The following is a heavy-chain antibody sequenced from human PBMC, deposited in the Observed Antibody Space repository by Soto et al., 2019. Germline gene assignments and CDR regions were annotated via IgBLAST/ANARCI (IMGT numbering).Heavy chain of an antibody. Sequence: QVQLQESGPGLVRPSQTLSLSCSVTGGSLISGDYYWSWIRQHPGKGLEWIGYSFYSGSTYYNPSLRSRVIISVYTSKNQFFLKLNSVTAADTAVYSCASLQSISDRRCSRYSVPYDCSGHGTLVTVSS. CDR1: GGSLISGDYY. J-gene: IGHJ4*01. CDR2: SFYSGST. D-gene: IGHD2-21*01. V-gene: IGHV4-31*03. CDR3: ASLQSISDRRCSRYSVPYDC.